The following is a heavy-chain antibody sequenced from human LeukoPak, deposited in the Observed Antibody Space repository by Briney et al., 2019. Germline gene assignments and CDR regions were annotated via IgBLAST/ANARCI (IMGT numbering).Heavy chain of an antibody. Sequence: GGSLRLSCAASGFRFNSYWMSWVRQAPGKGLEWVANVKQDGSKKHYLDSVQGRFTISKDNAKNSLYLQMNSLRAEDTALYHCARNNGMDVWGQGTTVIVSS. CDR2: VKQDGSKK. J-gene: IGHJ6*02. CDR3: ARNNGMDV. CDR1: GFRFNSYW. V-gene: IGHV3-7*03.